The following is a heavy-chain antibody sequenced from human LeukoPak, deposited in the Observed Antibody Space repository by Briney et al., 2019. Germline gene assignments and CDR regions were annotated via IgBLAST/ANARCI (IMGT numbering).Heavy chain of an antibody. CDR1: GGTFSSYA. V-gene: IGHV1-69*04. Sequence: ASVKVSFMASGGTFSSYAISWVRQAPGQGLEWMGRIIPILGIANYAQKFQGRVTITADKSTSTAYMELSSLRSEDTAMYYCARDGDGGNTDHWGQGTLVTVSS. CDR3: ARDGDGGNTDH. D-gene: IGHD4-23*01. CDR2: IIPILGIA. J-gene: IGHJ4*02.